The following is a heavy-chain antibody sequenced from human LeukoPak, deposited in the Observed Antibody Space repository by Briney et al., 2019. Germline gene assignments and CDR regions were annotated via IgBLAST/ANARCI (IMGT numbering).Heavy chain of an antibody. V-gene: IGHV4-34*01. D-gene: IGHD2-2*01. J-gene: IGHJ4*02. CDR3: ARLFSQLPGYFDY. Sequence: SETLSLTCAVYGGSFSGYYWSWIRQPPGKGLEWIGEINHSGSTNYNPSLKSRVTISVDTSKNQFSLKLSSVTAADTAVYYCARLFSQLPGYFDYWGQGTLVTVSS. CDR1: GGSFSGYY. CDR2: INHSGST.